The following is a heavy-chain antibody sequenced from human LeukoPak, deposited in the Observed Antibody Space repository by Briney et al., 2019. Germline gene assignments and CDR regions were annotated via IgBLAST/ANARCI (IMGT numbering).Heavy chain of an antibody. D-gene: IGHD3-22*01. CDR2: IYYSGST. V-gene: IGHV4-34*01. CDR1: GGSFSGYY. J-gene: IGHJ4*02. Sequence: PSETLSLTCAVYGGSFSGYYWSWIRQPPGKGLEWIGSIYYSGSTYYNPSLKSRVTISVDTSKNQISLKLNSVTAADTAVYYCGRDSRGPDYWGQGTLVTVSS. CDR3: GRDSRGPDY.